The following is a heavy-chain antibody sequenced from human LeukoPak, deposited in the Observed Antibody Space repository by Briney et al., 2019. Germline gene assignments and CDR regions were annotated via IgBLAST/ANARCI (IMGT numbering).Heavy chain of an antibody. CDR3: ARDSSLTVGY. D-gene: IGHD2-2*01. CDR1: GFTFSSYW. V-gene: IGHV3-48*04. Sequence: GGSLRLSCAASGFTFSSYWMSWVRQAPGKGLEWVSYISSSSSTIYYADSVKGRFTISRDNAKNSLYLQMNSLRAEDTAVYYCARDSSLTVGYWGQGTLVTVSS. CDR2: ISSSSSTI. J-gene: IGHJ4*02.